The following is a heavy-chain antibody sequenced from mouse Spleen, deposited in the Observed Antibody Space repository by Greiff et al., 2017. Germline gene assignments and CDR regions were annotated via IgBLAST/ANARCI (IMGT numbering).Heavy chain of an antibody. CDR3: ARGGYDGFAY. V-gene: IGHV1-64*01. CDR1: GYTFTSYW. D-gene: IGHD2-3*01. Sequence: VQLQQPGAELVKPGASVKLSCKASGYTFTSYWMHWVKQRPGQGLEWIGMIHPNSGSTNYNEKFKSKATLTVDKSSSTAYIQLSSLTSEDSAVYYCARGGYDGFAYWGQGTLVTVSA. J-gene: IGHJ3*01. CDR2: IHPNSGST.